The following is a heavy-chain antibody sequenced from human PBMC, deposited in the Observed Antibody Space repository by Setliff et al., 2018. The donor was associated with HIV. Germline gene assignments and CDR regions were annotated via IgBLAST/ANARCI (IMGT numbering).Heavy chain of an antibody. CDR1: GGSISSSSHY. D-gene: IGHD5-18*01. CDR2: IYFSGST. V-gene: IGHV4-39*01. J-gene: IGHJ3*02. CDR3: ARPRYTYGTPPAFDI. Sequence: SETLSLTCTVSGGSISSSSHYWGWIRQPPGKGLEWIGSIYFSGSTYYNPSLKSRVTISVDTSKNQFSLKLSSVTAAETAVYYCARPRYTYGTPPAFDIWGRGTVVTVSS.